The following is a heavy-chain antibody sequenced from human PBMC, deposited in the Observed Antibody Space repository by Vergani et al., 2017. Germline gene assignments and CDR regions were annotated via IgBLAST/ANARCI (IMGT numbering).Heavy chain of an antibody. D-gene: IGHD5-18*01. CDR2: IYYSGSV. CDR3: ASRYRYGTFGF. V-gene: IGHV4-39*01. CDR1: GGSINNTSYY. J-gene: IGHJ4*02. Sequence: QLQLQESGPGLVKPSETLSLTRTVSGGSINNTSYYWGWIRQSPGKGLEWIGHIYYSGSVFYNPSLKSRVTMSVDTSKNQFSLKLSCVTAADTAVYYCASRYRYGTFGFWGQGTMVSVSS.